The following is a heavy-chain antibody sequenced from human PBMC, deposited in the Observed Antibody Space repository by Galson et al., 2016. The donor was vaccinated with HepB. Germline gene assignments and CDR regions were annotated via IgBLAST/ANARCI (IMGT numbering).Heavy chain of an antibody. CDR1: GFPFSNSV. CDR2: IRSGGDT. D-gene: IGHD1-1*01. J-gene: IGHJ4*02. Sequence: SLRLSCAASGFPFSNSVMTWVRQTPGKGLEWVSNIRSGGDTYYADSLKGRFTVSRDDSRNMLYLQMNSLRVDDTAVYSCAKGGGDTTGRYPLDSWGRGILVTVSS. CDR3: AKGGGDTTGRYPLDS. V-gene: IGHV3-23*01.